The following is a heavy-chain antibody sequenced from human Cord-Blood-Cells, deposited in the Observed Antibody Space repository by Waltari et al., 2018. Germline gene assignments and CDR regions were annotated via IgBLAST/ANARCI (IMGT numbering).Heavy chain of an antibody. CDR2: IYYSGST. J-gene: IGHJ4*02. CDR3: ARVWGSYFDY. Sequence: QVQLQESGPGLVKPSETLSLTCTVSGGSISSHSWSWIRQPPGKGLEWIGYIYYSGSTNYNPSLKSRVTISVDTSKNQFSLKLSSVTAADTAVYYCARVWGSYFDYWGQGTLVTVSS. D-gene: IGHD3-16*01. CDR1: GGSISSHS. V-gene: IGHV4-59*11.